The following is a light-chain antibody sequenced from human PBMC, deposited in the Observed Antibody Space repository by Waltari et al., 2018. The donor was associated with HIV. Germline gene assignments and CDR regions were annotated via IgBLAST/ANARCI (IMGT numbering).Light chain of an antibody. Sequence: QSALTQPHSASGSPGQSLTISCTGPRSYVDTYVSWYQQHPGKAPKVIIYDVNKRPSGFPDRFSGSKSGNTAFLTISGLQAEDEAEYHCCSHAGNFIFAFGSGTKVTVL. CDR2: DVN. CDR3: CSHAGNFIFA. V-gene: IGLV2-11*01. J-gene: IGLJ1*01. CDR1: RSYVDTY.